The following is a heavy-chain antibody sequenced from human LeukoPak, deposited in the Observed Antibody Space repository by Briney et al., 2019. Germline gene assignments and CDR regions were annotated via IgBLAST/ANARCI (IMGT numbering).Heavy chain of an antibody. CDR3: ARRDRYSWYSFDY. CDR2: IDPSDSYT. J-gene: IGHJ4*02. D-gene: IGHD6-13*01. CDR1: GYSFTSYW. Sequence: GESLKISCKGSGYSFTSYWITWVRQMPGKGLEWMGRIDPSDSYTNYSPSFQGHVTISVDKSIGTAYLQWSSLKASDTAMYYCARRDRYSWYSFDYWGQGTLVTVSS. V-gene: IGHV5-10-1*01.